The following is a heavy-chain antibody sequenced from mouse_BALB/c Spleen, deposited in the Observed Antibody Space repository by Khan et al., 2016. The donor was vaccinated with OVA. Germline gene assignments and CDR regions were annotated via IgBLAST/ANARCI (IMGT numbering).Heavy chain of an antibody. D-gene: IGHD2-4*01. CDR1: DFSLDNYS. J-gene: IGHJ3*01. CDR2: IWSAGST. CDR3: ARRGYDYGRGALFAY. V-gene: IGHV2-2*02. Sequence: QVQLKQSGPGLVAPSQSLSITCTVSDFSLDNYSIHWTRQSPGKGLEWLGAIWSAGSTDYNAAFISRLTITKDNSKSQVFFQVNSLQPNDTSIYYCARRGYDYGRGALFAYWGQGTLVTVSA.